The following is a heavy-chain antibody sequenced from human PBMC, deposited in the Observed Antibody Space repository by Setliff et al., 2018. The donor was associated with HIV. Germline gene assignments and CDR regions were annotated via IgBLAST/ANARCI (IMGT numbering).Heavy chain of an antibody. CDR2: VSSIGNT. Sequence: KASETLSLTCSVPGISINGYYWSWIRQSPRTRLEWIGYVSSIGNTNYNPSLKSRVTISVDTSKNQFSLQLNSVTAADTAVYFCARTRAPYFFDFWGQGAQVTVSS. CDR3: ARTRAPYFFDF. D-gene: IGHD1-26*01. J-gene: IGHJ4*02. V-gene: IGHV4-4*08. CDR1: GISINGYY.